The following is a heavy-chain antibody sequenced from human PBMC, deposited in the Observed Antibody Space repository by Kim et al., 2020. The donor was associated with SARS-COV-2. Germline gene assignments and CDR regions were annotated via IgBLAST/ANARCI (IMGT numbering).Heavy chain of an antibody. Sequence: KDEADSEKGRYTITRDDSKNTLYLQIDSRRAEDTAVYYCARASRDDAFDIWVQGTMVTVSS. D-gene: IGHD3-10*01. J-gene: IGHJ3*02. V-gene: IGHV3-30*07. CDR3: ARASRDDAFDI. CDR2: K.